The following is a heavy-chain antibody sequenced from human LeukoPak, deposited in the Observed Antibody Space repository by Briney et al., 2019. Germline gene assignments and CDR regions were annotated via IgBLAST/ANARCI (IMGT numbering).Heavy chain of an antibody. D-gene: IGHD4-17*01. CDR3: ARVSGAPGQRPFVYYYGMDV. CDR1: GGSLSSGGYS. CDR2: IYHSGST. V-gene: IGHV4-30-2*01. J-gene: IGHJ6*02. Sequence: PSETLSLTCAVSGGSLSSGGYSWSWVRQPPGKGLEWIGEIYHSGSTNYNPSLKSRVTISVDKSKNQFSLKLSSVTAADTAVYYCARVSGAPGQRPFVYYYGMDVWGQGTTVTVSS.